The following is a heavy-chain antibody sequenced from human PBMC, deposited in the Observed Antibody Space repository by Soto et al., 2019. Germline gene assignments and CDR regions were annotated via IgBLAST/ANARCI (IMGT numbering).Heavy chain of an antibody. CDR3: ARVIDYDFWSGYYYGMDV. J-gene: IGHJ6*02. CDR1: GGSISSYY. D-gene: IGHD3-3*01. CDR2: IYYSGST. Sequence: SETLSLTCTVSGGSISSYYWSWIRQPPGKGLEWIGYIYYSGSTNYNPSLKSRVTISVDTSKNQFSLKLSSVTAADTAAYYCARVIDYDFWSGYYYGMDVWGQGTTVTVSS. V-gene: IGHV4-59*01.